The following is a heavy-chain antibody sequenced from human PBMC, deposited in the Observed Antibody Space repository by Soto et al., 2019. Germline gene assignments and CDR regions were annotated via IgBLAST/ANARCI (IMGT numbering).Heavy chain of an antibody. V-gene: IGHV3-23*01. J-gene: IGHJ6*02. CDR3: AKNGDFWSWGMDA. CDR1: GFTFSSYA. CDR2: ISSNGDGT. Sequence: PGESLKISCAASGFTFSSYAMTWVRQAPGKGLEWVSIISSNGDGTYYGDSVKGRFIISRDNSRNTLNLQMNSLRVEDTAVYYCAKNGDFWSWGMDAWGQGTTVTVSS. D-gene: IGHD3-3*01.